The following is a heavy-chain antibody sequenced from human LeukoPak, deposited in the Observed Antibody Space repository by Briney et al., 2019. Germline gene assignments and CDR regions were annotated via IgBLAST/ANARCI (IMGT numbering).Heavy chain of an antibody. CDR2: VSVSGGAT. Sequence: PGGSLRLSCAASGSTFSNYEMSWVRQAPGRGLEWLSYVSVSGGATEYADSVKGRFTTSRDDAKKTLYLQMNTLRAEDTAIYYCARKTDRPGAVGRDFYFDLWGRGPLVTVSS. V-gene: IGHV3-48*03. CDR3: ARKTDRPGAVGRDFYFDL. CDR1: GSTFSNYE. D-gene: IGHD6-13*01. J-gene: IGHJ2*01.